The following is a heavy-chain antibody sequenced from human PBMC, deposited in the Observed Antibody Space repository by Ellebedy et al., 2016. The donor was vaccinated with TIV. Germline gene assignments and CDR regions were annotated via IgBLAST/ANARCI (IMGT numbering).Heavy chain of an antibody. CDR1: GYSFPNYW. V-gene: IGHV5-10-1*01. J-gene: IGHJ4*02. CDR3: ARHPLAGEVY. CDR2: IDPTDSYT. D-gene: IGHD3-16*01. Sequence: GESLKISCKGSGYSFPNYWISWVRQKPGKGLEWMGRIDPTDSYTNYSPSFQGHVTISVDKSIKTAYLQWSSLKASDTAMYYCARHPLAGEVYWGQGTLVTVSS.